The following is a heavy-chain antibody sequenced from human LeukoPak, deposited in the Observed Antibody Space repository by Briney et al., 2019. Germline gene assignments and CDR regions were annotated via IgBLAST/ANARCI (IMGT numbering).Heavy chain of an antibody. J-gene: IGHJ6*02. V-gene: IGHV4-34*01. CDR3: ARGNPLGFGERGSGMDV. D-gene: IGHD3-10*01. CDR1: GGSFSGYY. Sequence: SETLSLTCAVYGGSFSGYYWSWIRQPPGKGLEWIGEINHSGSTNYNPSLKNRVTISVDTSKNQFSLKLSSVTAADTAVYYCARGNPLGFGERGSGMDVWGQGTTVTASS. CDR2: INHSGST.